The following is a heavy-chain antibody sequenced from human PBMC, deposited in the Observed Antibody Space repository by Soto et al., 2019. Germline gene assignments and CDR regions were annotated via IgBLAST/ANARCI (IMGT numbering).Heavy chain of an antibody. CDR2: IYYSGST. D-gene: IGHD4-4*01. Sequence: QVQLQESGPGLVKPSETLSLTCTVSGGSISRYYWSWIRQPPGKGLEWIGYIYYSGSTNYNPSLKSRVTISVDTSKNQFSLKLSSVTAADTAVYYCARVHDYSFYYYYYMDVWGKGTTVTVSS. CDR3: ARVHDYSFYYYYYMDV. V-gene: IGHV4-59*01. CDR1: GGSISRYY. J-gene: IGHJ6*03.